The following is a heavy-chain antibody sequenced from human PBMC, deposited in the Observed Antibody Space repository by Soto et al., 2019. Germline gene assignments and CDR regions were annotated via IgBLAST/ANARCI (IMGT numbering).Heavy chain of an antibody. CDR3: ARGRFCVTTTCYGPGFRP. Sequence: ASVKVSCKVSGYTLTELYMHWVRKAPGKGLEWMGGFDPEDGETIYAQKFQGRVTMTEDTSTDTAYIELSSLTSEDTAVYYCARGRFCVTTTCYGPGFRPWGQGTLVTVSS. CDR2: FDPEDGET. CDR1: GYTLTELY. V-gene: IGHV1-24*01. J-gene: IGHJ5*02. D-gene: IGHD3-22*01.